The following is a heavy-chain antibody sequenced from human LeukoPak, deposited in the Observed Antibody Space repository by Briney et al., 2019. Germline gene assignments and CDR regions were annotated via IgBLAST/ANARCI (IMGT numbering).Heavy chain of an antibody. J-gene: IGHJ4*02. Sequence: ASVKVSCKASGYTFTSYAMNWVRQAPGQGLEWMGWINTNTGNPTYAQGFTGRFVFSLDTSVSTAYLQISSLKAEDTAVYYCARDSWGLLWFGESIYYFDYWGQGTLVTVSS. V-gene: IGHV7-4-1*02. CDR2: INTNTGNP. D-gene: IGHD3-10*01. CDR1: GYTFTSYA. CDR3: ARDSWGLLWFGESIYYFDY.